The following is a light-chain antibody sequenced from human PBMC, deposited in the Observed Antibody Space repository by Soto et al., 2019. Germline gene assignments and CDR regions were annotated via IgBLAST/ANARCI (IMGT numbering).Light chain of an antibody. Sequence: QSALTQPASVSGSPGQSITISCTGTSSDVGYYNYVSWFQQYPGKAPKLLIYEVSNRPSGVSYRFSGSKSGNTASLTISGLQAEDEADYYCSSYTTSSTRVFGGGTQLTV. CDR2: EVS. V-gene: IGLV2-14*01. CDR3: SSYTTSSTRV. J-gene: IGLJ3*02. CDR1: SSDVGYYNY.